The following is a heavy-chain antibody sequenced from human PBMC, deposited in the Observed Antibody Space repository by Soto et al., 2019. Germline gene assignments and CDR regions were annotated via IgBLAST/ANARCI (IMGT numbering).Heavy chain of an antibody. CDR2: ISSSSGTT. CDR1: GFTFSSCS. D-gene: IGHD3-22*01. V-gene: IGHV3-48*01. J-gene: IGHJ4*02. CDR3: ARDDSSVYYVEHCDY. Sequence: VQLVESGGGLVQPGGSLRLSCAASGFTFSSCSMNWVRQAPGKGLEWVSYISSSSGTTYYADSVKGRFTISGDNAKNPLDLQMDSVRGANTAAYYCARDDSSVYYVEHCDYWGQGTLVTVSS.